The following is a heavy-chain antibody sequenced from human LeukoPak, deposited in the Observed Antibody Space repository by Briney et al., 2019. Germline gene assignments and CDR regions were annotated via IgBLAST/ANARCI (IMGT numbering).Heavy chain of an antibody. CDR2: IYYSGST. CDR3: ARLITGHNWFDP. V-gene: IGHV4-39*01. Sequence: SETLSLTCTVSGGSISSYYWTWIRQPPGKGLEWIGSIYYSGSTYYNPSLKSRVTISVDTSKNQFSLKLSSVTAADTAEYHCARLITGHNWFDPWGQGTLVTVSS. J-gene: IGHJ5*02. CDR1: GGSISSYY. D-gene: IGHD3-16*01.